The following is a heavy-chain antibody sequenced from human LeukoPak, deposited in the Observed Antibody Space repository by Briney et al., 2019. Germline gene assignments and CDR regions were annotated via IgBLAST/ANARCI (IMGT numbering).Heavy chain of an antibody. Sequence: ASVKVSCKASGGTFSSYAISWVRQAPGQGLEWMGGIIPIFGTANYAQKFQGRVTMTRDTSISTAYMELSRLRSDDTAVYYCAVYCSSTSCHADYWGQGTLVTVSS. CDR2: IIPIFGTA. J-gene: IGHJ4*02. CDR3: AVYCSSTSCHADY. CDR1: GGTFSSYA. V-gene: IGHV1-69*05. D-gene: IGHD2-2*01.